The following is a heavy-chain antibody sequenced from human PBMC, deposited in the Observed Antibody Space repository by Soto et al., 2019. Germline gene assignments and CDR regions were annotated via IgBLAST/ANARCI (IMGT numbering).Heavy chain of an antibody. CDR3: AKGYCGGGRCYDLDNWFDS. Sequence: EVQLLESGGGLVQPGGSLRLSCAASGFTFSTYAMTWVRQAPGKGPEWVSRIGDSEGETTHYADSVKGRFTISRDNAKNTLYLQMNSLGVGDTAIYSCAKGYCGGGRCYDLDNWFDSWGQGTRVTVSS. J-gene: IGHJ5*01. CDR1: GFTFSTYA. V-gene: IGHV3-23*01. D-gene: IGHD2-15*01. CDR2: IGDSEGETT.